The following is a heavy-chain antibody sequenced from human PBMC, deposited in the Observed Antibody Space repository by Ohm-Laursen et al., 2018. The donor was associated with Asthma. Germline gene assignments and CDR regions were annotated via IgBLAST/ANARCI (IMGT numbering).Heavy chain of an antibody. V-gene: IGHV3-23*01. J-gene: IGHJ6*02. CDR3: ATWTGNYPLDV. CDR1: GFTFSSYA. Sequence: SLRLSCAASGFTFSSYAMSWVRQAPGKGLEWVSSISGSSRYIYYTDSVKDRFTISRDNSKNTLYLLLNSLRADDTAVYYCATWTGNYPLDVWGQGTKVTVSS. CDR2: ISGSSRYI. D-gene: IGHD3/OR15-3a*01.